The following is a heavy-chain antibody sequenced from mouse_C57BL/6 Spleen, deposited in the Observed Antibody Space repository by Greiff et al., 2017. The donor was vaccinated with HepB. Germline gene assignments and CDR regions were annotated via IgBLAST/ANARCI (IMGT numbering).Heavy chain of an antibody. CDR2: IWSGGST. Sequence: QVQLKQSGPGLVQPSQSLSITCTVSGFSLTSYGVHWVRQSPGKGLEWLGVIWSGGSTDYNAAFISRLSISKDNSKSQVFFKMNSLQADDTAIYYCARNRGYDGYSADYYAMDYWGQGTSVTVSS. D-gene: IGHD2-3*01. CDR1: GFSLTSYG. V-gene: IGHV2-2*01. CDR3: ARNRGYDGYSADYYAMDY. J-gene: IGHJ4*01.